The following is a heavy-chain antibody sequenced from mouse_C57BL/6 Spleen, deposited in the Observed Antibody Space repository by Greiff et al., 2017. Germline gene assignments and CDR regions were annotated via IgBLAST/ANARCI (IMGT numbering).Heavy chain of an antibody. CDR1: GYTFTSYG. CDR2: IYPRSGNT. D-gene: IGHD1-1*01. V-gene: IGHV1-81*01. Sequence: VQLQQSGAELARPGASVKLSCKASGYTFTSYGISWVKQRTGQGLEWIGEIYPRSGNTYYNQKFKGKATLTVDQSSSTAYMQLNSLTSEDSAVYYCARLYYGSGFAYWGQGTLVTVSA. CDR3: ARLYYGSGFAY. J-gene: IGHJ3*01.